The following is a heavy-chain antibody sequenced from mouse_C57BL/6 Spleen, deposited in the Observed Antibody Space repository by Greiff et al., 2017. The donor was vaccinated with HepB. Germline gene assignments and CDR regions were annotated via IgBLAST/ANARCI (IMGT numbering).Heavy chain of an antibody. CDR1: GYAFSSYW. Sequence: VQLQQSGAELVKPGASVKISCKASGYAFSSYWMNWVKQRPGKGLEWIGQIYPGDGDTNYNGKFKGKATLTADKSSSTADMRLSSLTAEDSAVYVCARYTTTGVRDAMDYWGQGSSVTVSS. J-gene: IGHJ4*01. V-gene: IGHV1-80*01. CDR3: ARYTTTGVRDAMDY. D-gene: IGHD1-1*01. CDR2: IYPGDGDT.